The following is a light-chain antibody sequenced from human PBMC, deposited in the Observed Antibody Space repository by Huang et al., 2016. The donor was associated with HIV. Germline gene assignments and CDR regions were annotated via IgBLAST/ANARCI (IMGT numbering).Light chain of an antibody. V-gene: IGKV2-28*01. Sequence: DIVMTQSPLSLSVTPGEPASIPCKSSQSLLHNSGYIYLDWYLQKPGQSPQLLIYLGSNRASGVPDRFRASGSGTDFTLTISRVETEDVGIYYCMQGLQAPRLTFGGGTKVEIK. CDR1: QSLLHNSGYIY. CDR2: LGS. CDR3: MQGLQAPRLT. J-gene: IGKJ4*01.